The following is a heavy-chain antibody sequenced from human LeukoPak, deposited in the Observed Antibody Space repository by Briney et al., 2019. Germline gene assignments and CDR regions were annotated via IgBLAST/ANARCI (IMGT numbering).Heavy chain of an antibody. Sequence: SETLSLTCAVYGGSFSGYYWSWIRQHPGKGLEWIGYIYYSGSTYYNPSLKSRVTISVDTSKNQFSLKLSSVTAADTAVYYCARSGVWYFDLWGRGTLVTVSS. CDR1: GGSFSGYY. J-gene: IGHJ2*01. D-gene: IGHD3-10*01. V-gene: IGHV4-31*11. CDR2: IYYSGST. CDR3: ARSGVWYFDL.